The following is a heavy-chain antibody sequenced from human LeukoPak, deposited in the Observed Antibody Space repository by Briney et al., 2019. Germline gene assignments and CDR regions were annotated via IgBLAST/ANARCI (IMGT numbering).Heavy chain of an antibody. Sequence: PGGSLRLSCAASGFTFSSNWMSWVRQVPGKGLEWVANIKQDGSEKKYVDSVKGRFTISRDNAKNSLYLQMNSLRAEDTAVYYCARTDSTSSGYFDYWGQGTLVTVSS. CDR3: ARTDSTSSGYFDY. V-gene: IGHV3-7*01. CDR2: IKQDGSEK. CDR1: GFTFSSNW. J-gene: IGHJ4*02. D-gene: IGHD6-6*01.